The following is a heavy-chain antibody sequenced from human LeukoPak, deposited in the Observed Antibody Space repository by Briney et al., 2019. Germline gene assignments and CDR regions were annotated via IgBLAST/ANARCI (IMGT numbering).Heavy chain of an antibody. J-gene: IGHJ4*02. V-gene: IGHV1-69*05. D-gene: IGHD5-18*01. CDR3: ASSVDTAMAEGAY. CDR1: GGTFSSYA. CDR2: IIPIFGTA. Sequence: SVKVSCKASGGTFSSYAISWVRQAPGQGLEWMGGIIPIFGTANYAQKFQGRVTITTDESTSTAYMELSSLRSEDTAVYYCASSVDTAMAEGAYWGQGTLVTVSS.